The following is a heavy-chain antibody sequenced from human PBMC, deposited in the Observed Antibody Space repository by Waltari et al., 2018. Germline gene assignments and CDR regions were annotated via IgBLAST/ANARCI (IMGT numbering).Heavy chain of an antibody. D-gene: IGHD6-19*01. V-gene: IGHV3-23*01. Sequence: EVQLLESGGGLVQPGGSLRLSCAASGFTFSSYAMSWVRQAPGKGLEWVSAISGRGGSTYYADSVKGRFTISRDNSKNTLYLQMNSLRAEDTAVYYCAKDRGSSGWPHDYWGQGTLVTVSS. CDR2: ISGRGGST. CDR3: AKDRGSSGWPHDY. CDR1: GFTFSSYA. J-gene: IGHJ4*02.